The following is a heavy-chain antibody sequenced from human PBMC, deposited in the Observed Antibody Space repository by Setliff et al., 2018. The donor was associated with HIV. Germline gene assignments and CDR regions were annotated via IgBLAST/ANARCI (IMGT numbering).Heavy chain of an antibody. J-gene: IGHJ3*02. CDR1: GFTFSNYW. D-gene: IGHD2-21*02. CDR2: INTDGSSI. CDR3: ASSNVVVVTASVSDAFDI. V-gene: IGHV3-74*01. Sequence: GRSLRLSCVASGFTFSNYWRHWVRQAPGKGLVWVSRINTDGSSISHADSVKGRFTISRDNAKNTLFLQMNSLRAEDTAVYYCASSNVVVVTASVSDAFDIWGQGTMVTVSS.